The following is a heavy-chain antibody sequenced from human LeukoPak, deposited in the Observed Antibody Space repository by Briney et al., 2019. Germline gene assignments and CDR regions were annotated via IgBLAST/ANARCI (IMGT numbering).Heavy chain of an antibody. V-gene: IGHV4-61*02. D-gene: IGHD1-26*01. J-gene: IGHJ6*03. CDR3: ARMVGADWGRYYYYMDV. CDR1: GGSISSGSYY. Sequence: SQTLSLTCTVSGGSISSGSYYWSWIRQPAGKGLEWIGRIYTSGSTNYNPSLKSRVTISVDTSKNQFSLKLSSVTAADTAVYYCARMVGADWGRYYYYMDVWGQGTTVTVSS. CDR2: IYTSGST.